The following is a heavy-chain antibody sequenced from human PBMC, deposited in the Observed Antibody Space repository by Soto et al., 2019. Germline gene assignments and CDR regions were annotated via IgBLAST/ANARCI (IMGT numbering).Heavy chain of an antibody. CDR2: IYSIYGRSRT. CDR1: GFSVSEKH. J-gene: IGHJ3*01. V-gene: IGHV3-66*01. CDR3: ARADRSAFEV. Sequence: ESVGGLVQLGGALRLSCAASGFSVSEKHMSWVRQAPGKGLEWVSTIYSIYGRSRTCYADSVEGRFTISRDNSKNTLSLQMNTLRAEDTAVYYCARADRSAFEVWGQGAMVTVSS.